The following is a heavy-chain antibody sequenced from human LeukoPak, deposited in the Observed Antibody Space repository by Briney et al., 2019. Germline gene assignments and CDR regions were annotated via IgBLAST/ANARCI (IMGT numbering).Heavy chain of an antibody. CDR3: ASTILGDIVVVVAATPAGRVDY. CDR2: ISGSGGST. J-gene: IGHJ4*02. V-gene: IGHV3-23*01. D-gene: IGHD2-15*01. Sequence: GGSLRLSCAASGFTFSSYAMSWVRQAPGKGLEWVSAISGSGGSTYYADSVKGRSTISRDNSKNTLYLQMNSLRAEDTAVYYCASTILGDIVVVVAATPAGRVDYWGQGTLVTVSS. CDR1: GFTFSSYA.